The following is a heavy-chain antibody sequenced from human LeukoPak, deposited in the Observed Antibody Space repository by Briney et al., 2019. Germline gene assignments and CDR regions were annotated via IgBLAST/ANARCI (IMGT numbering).Heavy chain of an antibody. CDR3: ASQIYERFDP. D-gene: IGHD3-16*01. Sequence: GGSLRLSCAASGLTFSSRWMSWVRQAPGKGLEWVGNIQPDGREQYPVDSVKGRFTISRDNARNSLFLQMNSLRVEDTAVYYCASQIYERFDPWNQGTLVTVS. CDR2: IQPDGREQ. V-gene: IGHV3-7*01. CDR1: GLTFSSRW. J-gene: IGHJ5*02.